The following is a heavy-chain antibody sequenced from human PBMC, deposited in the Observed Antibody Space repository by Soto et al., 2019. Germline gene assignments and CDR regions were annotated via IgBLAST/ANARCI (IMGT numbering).Heavy chain of an antibody. CDR3: AKGPEQLVHGVFDY. CDR1: GFTLSSCV. V-gene: IGHV3-23*01. Sequence: GGSLRLSCAASGFTLSSCVMTWVRQAPGKGLEWVSGIDTGGGGTYYADSVKGRFTISRDNSKNTLYLQMNSLGAEDAAVYYCAKGPEQLVHGVFDYWGQGTLVTVSS. D-gene: IGHD6-6*01. CDR2: IDTGGGGT. J-gene: IGHJ4*02.